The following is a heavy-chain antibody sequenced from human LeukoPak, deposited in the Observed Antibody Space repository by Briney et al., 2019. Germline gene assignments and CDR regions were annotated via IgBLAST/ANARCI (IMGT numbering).Heavy chain of an antibody. Sequence: PSETLSLTCTVSGGSISSGGYYWSWIRQHPGKGLEWIGYIYYSGSTYYNPSLKSRVTISVDTSKNQFSLKLSSVTAADTAVYYCARASIAAALWRGYYFDYWGQGTLVTVSS. J-gene: IGHJ4*02. CDR3: ARASIAAALWRGYYFDY. V-gene: IGHV4-31*03. CDR2: IYYSGST. D-gene: IGHD6-13*01. CDR1: GGSISSGGYY.